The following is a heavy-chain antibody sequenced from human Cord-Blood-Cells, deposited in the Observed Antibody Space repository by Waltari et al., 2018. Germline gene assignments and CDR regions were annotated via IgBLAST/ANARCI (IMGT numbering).Heavy chain of an antibody. CDR1: GFTVSSNY. CDR3: ARALYSSSSYWYFDL. CDR2: IYSGGST. V-gene: IGHV3-53*02. J-gene: IGHJ2*01. Sequence: EVQLVETGGGLIQPGGSLRLSCSASGFTVSSNYMSWARQAPGKGLEWVSVIYSGGSTYYADSVKGRFTISRDNSKNTLYLQMNSLRAEDTAVYYCARALYSSSSYWYFDLWGRGTMVTVSS. D-gene: IGHD6-6*01.